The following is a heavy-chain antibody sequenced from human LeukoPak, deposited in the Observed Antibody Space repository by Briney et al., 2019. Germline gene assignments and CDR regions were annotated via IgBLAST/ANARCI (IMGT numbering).Heavy chain of an antibody. V-gene: IGHV1-58*02. CDR1: GFTFTSSA. D-gene: IGHD6-6*01. J-gene: IGHJ4*02. CDR2: IVVGSGNT. CDR3: ARDGGYSSSSFDY. Sequence: SVKVSCKASGFTFTSSAMQWVRQARGQRLEWIGWIVVGSGNTNYAQKFRERVTITRDMSTSTAYMELRSLRSDDTAVYYCARDGGYSSSSFDYWGQGTLVTVSS.